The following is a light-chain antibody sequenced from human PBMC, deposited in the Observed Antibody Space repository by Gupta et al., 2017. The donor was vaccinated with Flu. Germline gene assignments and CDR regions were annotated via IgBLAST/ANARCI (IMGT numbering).Light chain of an antibody. CDR2: GAS. CDR1: QSVSSSY. CDR3: QQYGSSPPIT. Sequence: EIVLTQSPGILSLSPGERATLSCRASQSVSSSYLAWYQQKHGQAPRLLIYGASSRTTDIPDRFSGSGSGTDFTLTISRLEPEDFAVYYCQQYGSSPPITFGQGTRLEIK. V-gene: IGKV3-20*01. J-gene: IGKJ5*01.